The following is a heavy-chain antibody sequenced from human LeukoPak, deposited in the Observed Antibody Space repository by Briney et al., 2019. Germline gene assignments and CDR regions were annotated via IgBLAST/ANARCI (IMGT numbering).Heavy chain of an antibody. CDR3: AREVVAGTRLRWFDP. V-gene: IGHV6-1*01. J-gene: IGHJ5*02. D-gene: IGHD6-19*01. Sequence: SQTLSLTCAISGDSFSSNSAAWNWIRQSPSRGLEWLGRAYYRSKWYNDYAVSVKSRITINPDTSKNQFSLQLNSVTPEDTAVYYCAREVVAGTRLRWFDPWGQGTLVTVSS. CDR1: GDSFSSNSAA. CDR2: AYYRSKWYN.